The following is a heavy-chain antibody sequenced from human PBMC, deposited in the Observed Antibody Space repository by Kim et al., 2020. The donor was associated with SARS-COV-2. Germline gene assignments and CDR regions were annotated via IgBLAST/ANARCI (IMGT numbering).Heavy chain of an antibody. Sequence: GGSLRLSCTASGFTFSPFDMHWVRQAPGKGLEWVAVIRSDESKRYYAESVKDRFTISRDNSKNTLYLQMNSLRAEDTAIYYCARNFGSATMIGDVWGLGT. V-gene: IGHV3-33*01. CDR1: GFTFSPFD. D-gene: IGHD3-10*01. CDR2: IRSDESKR. J-gene: IGHJ3*01. CDR3: ARNFGSATMIGDV.